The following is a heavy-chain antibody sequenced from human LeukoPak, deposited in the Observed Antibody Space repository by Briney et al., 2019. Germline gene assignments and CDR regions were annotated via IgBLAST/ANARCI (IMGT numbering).Heavy chain of an antibody. CDR2: INPSGGST. Sequence: GASVKVSCKASGYTFTGYYMHWVRQAPGQGLEWMGIINPSGGSTSYAQKFQGRVTMTRDTSTSTVYMELSSLRSEDTAVYYCARGTARSIAVAGTVDYWGQGTLVTVSS. D-gene: IGHD6-19*01. J-gene: IGHJ4*02. CDR1: GYTFTGYY. V-gene: IGHV1-46*01. CDR3: ARGTARSIAVAGTVDY.